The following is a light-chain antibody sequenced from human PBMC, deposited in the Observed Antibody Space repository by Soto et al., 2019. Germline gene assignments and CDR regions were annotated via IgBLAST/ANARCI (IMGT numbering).Light chain of an antibody. CDR1: QSVLYSSNNTNY. J-gene: IGKJ2*01. CDR3: QQYFSTPYT. V-gene: IGKV4-1*01. Sequence: DNVMTQSPDSLAVSLGERTTTNCKSSQSVLYSSNNTNYLAWYQQKLGQPPKLLIYWASTQESGVPDRFSVSGSGTDFTLTISSLQAEDVAVYYCQQYFSTPYTFGQGTKLEIK. CDR2: WAS.